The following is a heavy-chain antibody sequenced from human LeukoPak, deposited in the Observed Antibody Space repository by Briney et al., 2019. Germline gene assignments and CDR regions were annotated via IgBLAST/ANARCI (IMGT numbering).Heavy chain of an antibody. V-gene: IGHV3-15*01. Sequence: GGSLRLSCAASGFTFSNAWMGWVRQAPGKGLDWVGRIKSETAGATIDYAAPVKGRFTISREDSKNTLYLQMNSLKTEDTAVYYCTTAGHNWGQGTLVTVSS. CDR2: IKSETAGATI. CDR1: GFTFSNAW. J-gene: IGHJ4*02. CDR3: TTAGHN.